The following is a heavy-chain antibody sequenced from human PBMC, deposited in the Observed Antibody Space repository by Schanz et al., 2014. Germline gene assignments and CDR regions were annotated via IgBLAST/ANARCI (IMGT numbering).Heavy chain of an antibody. D-gene: IGHD6-6*01. J-gene: IGHJ3*02. CDR2: ISSDGTNK. Sequence: VQLLESGGGLVQPGGSLRLSCAASGFTFSNFGLHWVRQAPGKGLNWVAVISSDGTNKYYADSVQGRFTLSKDFSKDTLYLQLTSLRPEDTAVYYCARLATSKSRLGDAVDIWGQGTMVTVSS. CDR1: GFTFSNFG. V-gene: IGHV3-30*03. CDR3: ARLATSKSRLGDAVDI.